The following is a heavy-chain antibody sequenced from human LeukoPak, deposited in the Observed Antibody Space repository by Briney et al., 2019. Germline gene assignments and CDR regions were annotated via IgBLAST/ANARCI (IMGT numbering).Heavy chain of an antibody. D-gene: IGHD3-9*01. Sequence: ASVKVSCKASGYTFTSYGISWVRQAPGQGLEWMGWISAYNGNTNYAQKLQGRVTMTTDTSTSTAYMELRSLRSDDTAVYYCERYDILTAFRTYDYWGQGTLVTVSS. J-gene: IGHJ4*02. CDR2: ISAYNGNT. V-gene: IGHV1-18*01. CDR1: GYTFTSYG. CDR3: ERYDILTAFRTYDY.